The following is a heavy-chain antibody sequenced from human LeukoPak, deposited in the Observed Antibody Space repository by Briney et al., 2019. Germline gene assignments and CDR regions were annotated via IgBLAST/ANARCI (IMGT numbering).Heavy chain of an antibody. CDR2: TRSRVYGGAP. J-gene: IGHJ4*02. Sequence: GRSLRLSCLTSGFPLRDYGLGWVRQAPGMGPEGVSFTRSRVYGGAPEYAASVRDRFFVSRDDSEGVAYLQMNNLKREDTGVYYCARGQTVTGAKYYFDFWSPGTLVTVSS. D-gene: IGHD2/OR15-2a*01. CDR3: ARGQTVTGAKYYFDF. CDR1: GFPLRDYG. V-gene: IGHV3-49*04.